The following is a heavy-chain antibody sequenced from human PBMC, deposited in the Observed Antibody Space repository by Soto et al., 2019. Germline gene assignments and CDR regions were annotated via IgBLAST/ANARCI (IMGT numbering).Heavy chain of an antibody. Sequence: QVQLAESGGGVVQPGRSLRLSCAASGFIFSSYGMHWVRQAPGKGLEWVAFISYDEGKKYYPDSVKGRFTISRDISKSTLYLQMNSLRAEDTAVYYCAKPSYIRAWQITETPLDYWGQGTLVTVSS. V-gene: IGHV3-30*18. CDR2: ISYDEGKK. D-gene: IGHD1-20*01. CDR1: GFIFSSYG. J-gene: IGHJ4*02. CDR3: AKPSYIRAWQITETPLDY.